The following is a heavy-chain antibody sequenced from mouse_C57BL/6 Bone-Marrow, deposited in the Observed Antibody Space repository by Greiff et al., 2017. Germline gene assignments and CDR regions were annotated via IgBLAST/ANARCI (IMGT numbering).Heavy chain of an antibody. CDR1: GFYIKNTY. CDR2: IDPANGNT. CDR3: ASRGAMDY. V-gene: IGHV14-3*01. Sequence: EVQLQQSVAELVRPGASVKLSCTASGFYIKNTYMHWVKQRPEQGLEWIGRIDPANGNTKYAPKFQGKATITSDTSSNTAYLQLSSLTSEDTAISYCASRGAMDYWGQGTSVTVSS. J-gene: IGHJ4*01.